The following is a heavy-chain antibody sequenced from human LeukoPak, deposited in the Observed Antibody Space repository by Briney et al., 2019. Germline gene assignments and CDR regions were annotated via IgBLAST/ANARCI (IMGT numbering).Heavy chain of an antibody. V-gene: IGHV3-23*01. CDR3: AREIGQLDY. J-gene: IGHJ4*02. CDR2: ISGSGGTT. Sequence: GGSLRLSCAASGFTFSSYAMRWVRQAPGKGLEWVSVISGSGGTTYYADSVKGRFTISRDNSKNTLYLQMNSLRAEDTAVYYCAREIGQLDYWGQGTLVTVSS. CDR1: GFTFSSYA. D-gene: IGHD3-16*01.